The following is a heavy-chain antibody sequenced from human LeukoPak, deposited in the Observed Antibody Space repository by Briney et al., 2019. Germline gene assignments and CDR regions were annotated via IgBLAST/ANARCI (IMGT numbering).Heavy chain of an antibody. V-gene: IGHV3-30*04. CDR1: GFTLSTYA. CDR3: ATYRQVLLLFES. J-gene: IGHJ4*02. D-gene: IGHD5-18*01. CDR2: ISFDGSNK. Sequence: PGGSLRLSCAASGFTLSTYAMRWVRQAPGKGLEWVAVISFDGSNKYYADSVKGRFTISRDNSKNTLSLQMNSLRAEDTAIYYCATYRQVLLLFESWGQGTLVTVSS.